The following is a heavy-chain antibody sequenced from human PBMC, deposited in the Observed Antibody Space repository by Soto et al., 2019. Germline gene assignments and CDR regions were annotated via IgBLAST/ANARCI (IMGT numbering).Heavy chain of an antibody. J-gene: IGHJ4*02. Sequence: GGSLRLSCAASGFTFSSYAMMWVRQAPGKGLEWVSSISASGGTTYYADSVKGRFTISRDDSKNTLYLQMNSLRAEDTAVYYCARDKVLDYWGQGTLVTVSS. CDR1: GFTFSSYA. V-gene: IGHV3-23*01. CDR3: ARDKVLDY. CDR2: ISASGGTT.